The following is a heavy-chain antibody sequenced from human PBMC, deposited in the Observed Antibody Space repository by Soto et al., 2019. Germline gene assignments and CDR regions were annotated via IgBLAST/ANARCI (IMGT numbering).Heavy chain of an antibody. CDR1: GFTFSGYA. CDR2: ISTNGGST. CDR3: VKGLVGSTRSRSYYYYGMDV. V-gene: IGHV3-64D*08. D-gene: IGHD1-26*01. J-gene: IGHJ6*02. Sequence: GGSLRLSCSASGFTFSGYAMHWVRQAPGKGLEYVSAISTNGGSTYYADPVKGRFTISRDNSKNTLYLQMSSLRAEDTAVYYCVKGLVGSTRSRSYYYYGMDVWGQGTTVTVSS.